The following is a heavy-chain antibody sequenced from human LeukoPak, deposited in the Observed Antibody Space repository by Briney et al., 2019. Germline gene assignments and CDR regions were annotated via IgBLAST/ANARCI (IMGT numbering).Heavy chain of an antibody. D-gene: IGHD6-6*01. J-gene: IGHJ3*02. CDR3: AKWIAARHAFDI. CDR1: GFTFSSYG. Sequence: GGSLRLSCAASGFTFSSYGMHWVRHAPGKGLECVAFIRFDGSNKFYVDSVRGRFTISRDNSKNMLYLQMNSLRAEDTAVYYCAKWIAARHAFDIWGQGTMVTVSS. CDR2: IRFDGSNK. V-gene: IGHV3-30*02.